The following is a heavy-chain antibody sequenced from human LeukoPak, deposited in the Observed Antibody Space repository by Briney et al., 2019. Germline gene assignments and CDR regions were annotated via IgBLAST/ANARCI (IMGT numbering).Heavy chain of an antibody. D-gene: IGHD6-19*01. CDR2: IAHDGSNK. J-gene: IGHJ4*02. CDR1: GFSFSNYV. V-gene: IGHV3-30*18. CDR3: AKDFYTSGWYGGLDY. Sequence: GGSLRLSCAASGFSFSNYVMQWVRQVPGKGLEWVALIAHDGSNKYYADSVKGRFTISRDNSRSILYLQMNSLRPEDTAVYYCAKDFYTSGWYGGLDYWGQGTLVTVSS.